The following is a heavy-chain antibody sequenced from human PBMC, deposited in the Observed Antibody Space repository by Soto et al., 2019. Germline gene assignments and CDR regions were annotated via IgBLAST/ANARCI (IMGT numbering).Heavy chain of an antibody. Sequence: GGSLRLSCAASGFTFSSYSMNWVRQAPGKGLEWVSSISSSSSYIYYADSVKGRFTISRDNAKNSLYLQMNSLRAEDTAVYYCARDLLGYSSGWPDAFDIWGQGTMVTVSS. CDR3: ARDLLGYSSGWPDAFDI. V-gene: IGHV3-21*01. CDR1: GFTFSSYS. J-gene: IGHJ3*02. D-gene: IGHD6-19*01. CDR2: ISSSSSYI.